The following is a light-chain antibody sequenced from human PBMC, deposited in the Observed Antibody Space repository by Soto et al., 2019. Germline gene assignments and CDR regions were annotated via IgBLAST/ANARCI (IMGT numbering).Light chain of an antibody. J-gene: IGLJ1*01. CDR1: SSDVGRYNY. CDR3: SSYTSSNTFV. CDR2: DVS. Sequence: QSVLAQPASVSGSPGQSIAISCTGTSSDVGRYNYVSWFQQHPGKAPKLMIYDVSNRPSGVSDRFSGSKSGNTASLTISGLQAEDEADYYCSSYTSSNTFVLGTGTKVTVL. V-gene: IGLV2-14*01.